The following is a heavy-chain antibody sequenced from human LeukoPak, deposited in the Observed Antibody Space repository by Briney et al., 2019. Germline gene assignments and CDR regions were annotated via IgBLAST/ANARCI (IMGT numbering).Heavy chain of an antibody. D-gene: IGHD2-21*01. J-gene: IGHJ4*02. CDR3: ATPSGRGGDYADFDY. CDR2: ISYDGSNK. CDR1: GFTFSSYA. Sequence: GGSLRLSCAASGFTFSSYAMHWVRQAPGKGLEWVAVISYDGSNKYYADSVKGRFTISRDNSKNTLYLQMNSLRAEDTAVYYCATPSGRGGDYADFDYWGQGTLVTVSS. V-gene: IGHV3-30-3*01.